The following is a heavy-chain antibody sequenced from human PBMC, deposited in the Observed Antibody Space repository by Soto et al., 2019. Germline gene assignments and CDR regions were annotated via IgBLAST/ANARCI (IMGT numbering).Heavy chain of an antibody. D-gene: IGHD1-7*01. Sequence: QVQLQESGPGLVKPSETLSLTCTVSGGSVSSGSYYWSWIRQPPGKGLEWIGHLYYSGNTNYNPSLKSRVTISVDTSKNQFSLKLSSVTAADTAVYYCARVPTGTTWVTSEYWGQGTLVTVSS. CDR2: LYYSGNT. V-gene: IGHV4-61*01. CDR1: GGSVSSGSYY. CDR3: ARVPTGTTWVTSEY. J-gene: IGHJ4*02.